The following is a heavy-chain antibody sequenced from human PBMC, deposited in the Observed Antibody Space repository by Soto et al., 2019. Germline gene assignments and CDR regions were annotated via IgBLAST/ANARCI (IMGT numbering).Heavy chain of an antibody. CDR1: GFTFSSYG. CDR3: ARDPIGYCCSTSCYTVGYYYYSMDL. V-gene: IGHV3-33*01. Sequence: LRLSCAASGFTFSSYGMHWVRQAPGKGLEWVAVIWYDGSNKYYADSVKGRFTISRDNSKNTLYLQMNSLRVEDTAVYYGARDPIGYCCSTSCYTVGYYYYSMDLCGQGTTVTVSS. CDR2: IWYDGSNK. D-gene: IGHD2-2*02. J-gene: IGHJ6*02.